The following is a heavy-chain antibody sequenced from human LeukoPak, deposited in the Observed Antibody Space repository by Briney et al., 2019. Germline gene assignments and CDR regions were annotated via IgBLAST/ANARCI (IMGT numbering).Heavy chain of an antibody. CDR2: MNPNSGNT. J-gene: IGHJ5*02. Sequence: GASVKVSCKASGYTFTSYDINWVRQATGQGLEWMGWMNPNSGNTGYAQKFQGRVTMTRNTSISTAYVELSSLRSEDTAVYYCARPYSYGYNWFDPWGQGTLVTVSS. CDR1: GYTFTSYD. CDR3: ARPYSYGYNWFDP. D-gene: IGHD5-18*01. V-gene: IGHV1-8*01.